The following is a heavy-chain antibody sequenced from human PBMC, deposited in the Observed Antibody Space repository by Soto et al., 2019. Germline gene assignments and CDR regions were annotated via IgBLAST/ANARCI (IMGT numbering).Heavy chain of an antibody. Sequence: QVQLQQWGAGLLKPSETLSLTCAVYGGSFSGYYWSWIRQPPGKGLEWIGEINHSGSTNYNPSLKSRVTISVDTSKNQFSLKLSSVTAADTAVYYCARLLDSSGWSYFDYWGQGTLATVSS. J-gene: IGHJ4*02. CDR3: ARLLDSSGWSYFDY. V-gene: IGHV4-34*01. CDR2: INHSGST. CDR1: GGSFSGYY. D-gene: IGHD6-19*01.